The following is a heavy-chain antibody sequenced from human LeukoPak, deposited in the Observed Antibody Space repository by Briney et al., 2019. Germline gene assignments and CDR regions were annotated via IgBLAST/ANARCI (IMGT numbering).Heavy chain of an antibody. Sequence: ASVKVSCKASGYTFTSYYMHWVRQAPGQGLEWMGIINPSGGSTSYAQKFQGRVTMTRDTSTSTVYMELSSLRSEDTAVYYCAADPSYSSGYRYYFDYWGQGTLVTVSS. CDR1: GYTFTSYY. V-gene: IGHV1-46*01. D-gene: IGHD3-22*01. J-gene: IGHJ4*02. CDR3: AADPSYSSGYRYYFDY. CDR2: INPSGGST.